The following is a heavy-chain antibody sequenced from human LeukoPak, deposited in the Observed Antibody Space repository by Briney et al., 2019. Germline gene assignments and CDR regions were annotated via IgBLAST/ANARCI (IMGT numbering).Heavy chain of an antibody. Sequence: ASVKVSCKASGYTFTGYYMHWVRQAPGQGLEWMGWINPNSGGTNYAQKFQGRVTMTRDTSISTAYMELSRLRSDDTAVYYCARVHYDILTGYYNPYFDYWGQGTLVTVSS. J-gene: IGHJ4*02. D-gene: IGHD3-9*01. CDR3: ARVHYDILTGYYNPYFDY. V-gene: IGHV1-2*02. CDR1: GYTFTGYY. CDR2: INPNSGGT.